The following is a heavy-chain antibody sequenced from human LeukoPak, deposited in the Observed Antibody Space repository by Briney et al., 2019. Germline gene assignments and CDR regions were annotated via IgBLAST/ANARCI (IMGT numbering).Heavy chain of an antibody. CDR3: ARHSSGWYYFDY. Sequence: PSETLSLTCTVSGGSISSGDYYWSWIRQHPGKGLEWIGCIYYSGSTYYNPSLKSRVTISVDTSKNQFSLKLSSVTAADTAVYYCARHSSGWYYFDYWGQGTLVTVSS. D-gene: IGHD6-19*01. CDR1: GGSISSGDYY. CDR2: IYYSGST. V-gene: IGHV4-31*03. J-gene: IGHJ4*02.